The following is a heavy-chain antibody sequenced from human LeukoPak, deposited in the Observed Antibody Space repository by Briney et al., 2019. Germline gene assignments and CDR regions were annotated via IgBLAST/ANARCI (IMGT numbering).Heavy chain of an antibody. V-gene: IGHV1-18*01. Sequence: ASVKVSCKASGYNFTSYGISWVRQAPGQGLEWMGWISAYNSNTNYAQNLQGRVTMTTDTSTNTVYLDLRSLRSDDTAVYYCARAAGGGYFDFWGQGTLVTVSS. D-gene: IGHD6-13*01. CDR2: ISAYNSNT. CDR3: ARAAGGGYFDF. J-gene: IGHJ4*02. CDR1: GYNFTSYG.